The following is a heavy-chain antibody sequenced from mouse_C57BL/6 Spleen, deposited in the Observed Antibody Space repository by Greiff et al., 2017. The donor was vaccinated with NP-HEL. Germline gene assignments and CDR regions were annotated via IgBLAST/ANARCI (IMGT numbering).Heavy chain of an antibody. Sequence: QVQLQQPGAELVRPGSSVKLSCKASGYTFTSYWMHWVKQRPIQGLEWIGNIDPSDSETPYNQKFKDKATLTVDKSSSTAYMQLSSLTSEDSAVYYCATLYYYGSSYPYYFDYWGQGTTLTVSS. CDR1: GYTFTSYW. V-gene: IGHV1-52*01. CDR3: ATLYYYGSSYPYYFDY. D-gene: IGHD1-1*01. CDR2: IDPSDSET. J-gene: IGHJ2*01.